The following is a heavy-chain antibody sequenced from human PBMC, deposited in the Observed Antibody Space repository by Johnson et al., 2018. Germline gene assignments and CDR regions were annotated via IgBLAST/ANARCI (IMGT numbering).Heavy chain of an antibody. CDR1: GDSVSSTSAA. Sequence: QVQLVQSGPGLVTPSQTLSLTCAISGDSVSSTSAAWNWIRQTPSGGLEFLGRTYYRSSWRFDYAVSLKGRITISPDTSRNHFSLQLSSVTPGDAGVYYCATWRFDYWGQGTLVTVSS. V-gene: IGHV6-1*01. CDR3: ATWRFDY. J-gene: IGHJ4*02. CDR2: TYYRSSWRF.